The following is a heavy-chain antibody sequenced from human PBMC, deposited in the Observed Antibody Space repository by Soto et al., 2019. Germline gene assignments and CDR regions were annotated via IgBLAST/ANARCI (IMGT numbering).Heavy chain of an antibody. CDR2: ISGSGGST. D-gene: IGHD3-3*01. CDR3: AKDLETDLGRRLQIWNY. Sequence: QPGGSLRLSCAASGFTFSSYAMSWVRQAPGKGLEWVSAISGSGGSTYYADSVKGRFTISRDNSKNTLYLQMNSLRAEDTAVYYCAKDLETDLGRRLQIWNYWGQGTLVTVSS. V-gene: IGHV3-23*01. CDR1: GFTFSSYA. J-gene: IGHJ4*02.